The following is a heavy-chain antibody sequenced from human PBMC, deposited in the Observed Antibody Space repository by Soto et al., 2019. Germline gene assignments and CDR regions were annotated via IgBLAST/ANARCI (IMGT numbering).Heavy chain of an antibody. Sequence: SETLSLTCTVSGGSISGGDYYWTWIRQPPGKGLEWIGYIYYSGNTYYNPSLKSRITMSVDTSKNQFSLNLNSVAAADTAVYYCARKRVWTFYDTSGYLDSWGQGTPVTVSS. J-gene: IGHJ4*02. CDR3: ARKRVWTFYDTSGYLDS. V-gene: IGHV4-30-4*01. CDR2: IYYSGNT. CDR1: GGSISGGDYY. D-gene: IGHD3-22*01.